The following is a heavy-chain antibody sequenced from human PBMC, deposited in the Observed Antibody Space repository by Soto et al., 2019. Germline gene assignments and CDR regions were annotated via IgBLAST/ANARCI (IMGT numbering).Heavy chain of an antibody. CDR1: GFSLSTSGMC. V-gene: IGHV2-70*01. J-gene: IGHJ3*01. CDR3: ARARRPGSNNDAFDL. D-gene: IGHD1-20*01. CDR2: IDWDDDK. Sequence: SGPTLVNPTQTLTLTCTFSGFSLSTSGMCVSWIRQPPGKALEWLALIDWDDDKYYSTSLKTRLTISKDTSKNQVVLTMTNMDPVDTATYHCARARRPGSNNDAFDLWGQGTMVTVSS.